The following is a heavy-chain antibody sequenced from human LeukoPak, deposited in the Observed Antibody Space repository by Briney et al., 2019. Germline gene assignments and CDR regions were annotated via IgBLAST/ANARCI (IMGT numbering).Heavy chain of an antibody. Sequence: SETLSLTCSVSGGSISSSDFYWGRIRQPPGKGLEWIGEMNESGGTTYNPSLKSRVTMSVDPSKNQLSLKLTSVTAADTAVYYCARGLRAARLASWGQGTLVTVSS. V-gene: IGHV4-39*07. D-gene: IGHD6-6*01. CDR1: GGSISSSDFY. CDR3: ARGLRAARLAS. J-gene: IGHJ5*02. CDR2: MNESGGT.